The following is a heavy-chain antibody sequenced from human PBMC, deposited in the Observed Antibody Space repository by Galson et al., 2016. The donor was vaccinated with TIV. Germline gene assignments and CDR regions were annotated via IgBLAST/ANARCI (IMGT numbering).Heavy chain of an antibody. J-gene: IGHJ5*02. CDR2: IFSSDKK. D-gene: IGHD4-17*01. V-gene: IGHV2-26*01. CDR1: GFSLSNARMG. CDR3: ARIAPRTVTLNLWFDT. Sequence: PALVKPTQTLTLTCTVSGFSLSNARMGVSWIRQPPGKALEWLAHIFSSDKKSYSTSLQSRLSISKDTSKSQVVLTMTNVDPIDTATYYCARIAPRTVTLNLWFDTWGQGTPVTVSS.